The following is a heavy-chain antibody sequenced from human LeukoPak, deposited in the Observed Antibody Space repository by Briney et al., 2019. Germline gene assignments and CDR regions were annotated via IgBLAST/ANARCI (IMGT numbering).Heavy chain of an antibody. D-gene: IGHD2-21*02. Sequence: GGSLRLSCAAFGFTFSDHYMDWVRQAPGKGLEWVGFIRSKAYGGTTEYAASVKGRFTISRDDSKSIAYLQMNSLKTEDTAVYYCSRESAEATAKFDYWGQGTPVTLSS. CDR2: IRSKAYGGTT. V-gene: IGHV3-49*04. J-gene: IGHJ4*02. CDR3: SRESAEATAKFDY. CDR1: GFTFSDHY.